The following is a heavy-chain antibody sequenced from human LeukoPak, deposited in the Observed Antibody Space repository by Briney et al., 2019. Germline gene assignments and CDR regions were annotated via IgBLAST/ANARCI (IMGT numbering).Heavy chain of an antibody. Sequence: PGGSLRLSCAASGFTFSSYWMHWVRQGPGKGLVWVSRINSDGSSTSYADSVKGRFTISRDNAKNTLYLQMNSLRAEDTAVYYCARPYCSGGSCYSALFDPWGQGTLVTVSS. J-gene: IGHJ5*02. CDR2: INSDGSST. D-gene: IGHD2-15*01. V-gene: IGHV3-74*01. CDR1: GFTFSSYW. CDR3: ARPYCSGGSCYSALFDP.